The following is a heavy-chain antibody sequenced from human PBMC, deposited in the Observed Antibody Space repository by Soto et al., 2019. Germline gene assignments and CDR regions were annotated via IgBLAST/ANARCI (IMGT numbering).Heavy chain of an antibody. J-gene: IGHJ6*02. Sequence: EASVKVSCKASGYTFTSYGISWVRQAPGQGLEWMGWISAYNGNTNYAQKLQGRVTMTTDTSTSTAYMELRSLRSDDTAVYYCATRVFPTPNYYYYGMDVWGQGTTVTVSS. CDR2: ISAYNGNT. CDR1: GYTFTSYG. CDR3: ATRVFPTPNYYYYGMDV. V-gene: IGHV1-18*01.